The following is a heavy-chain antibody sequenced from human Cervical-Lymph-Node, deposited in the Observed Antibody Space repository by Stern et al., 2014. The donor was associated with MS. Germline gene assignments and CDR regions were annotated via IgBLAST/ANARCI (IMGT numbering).Heavy chain of an antibody. CDR1: AFTFSSYS. CDR3: ARRGFGEPFDY. V-gene: IGHV3-21*01. CDR2: ISSDGSYI. D-gene: IGHD3-10*01. J-gene: IGHJ4*02. Sequence: VQLVESGGGLVKPGGSLRLSCAASAFTFSSYSMNWVRQAPGKGLEWVSSISSDGSYIYHTDAVKGRFTISRDNAKNSLYLQMNSLRAEDTAVYYCARRGFGEPFDYWGQGTLVTVSS.